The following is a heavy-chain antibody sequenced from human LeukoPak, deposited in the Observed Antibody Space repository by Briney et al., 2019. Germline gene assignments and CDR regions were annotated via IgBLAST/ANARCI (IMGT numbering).Heavy chain of an antibody. CDR2: ISYDGTNK. CDR3: AREEYDFWSGYRYFDY. Sequence: GGSLRLSCAASGFTFSHYGMHWVRQAPGKGLEWVAVISYDGTNKYYADSVEGRFTISRDSSTNTLYLQMNSLRAEDTAVYYCAREEYDFWSGYRYFDYWGQGTLVTVSS. CDR1: GFTFSHYG. J-gene: IGHJ4*02. V-gene: IGHV3-30*03. D-gene: IGHD3-3*01.